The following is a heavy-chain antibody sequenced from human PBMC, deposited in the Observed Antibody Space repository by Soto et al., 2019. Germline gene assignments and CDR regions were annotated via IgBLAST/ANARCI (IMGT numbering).Heavy chain of an antibody. CDR2: ISSSSSYI. CDR3: ASHARINYYDSSGYDYYYGMDV. J-gene: IGHJ6*02. D-gene: IGHD3-22*01. Sequence: LRLSCAASGFTFSSYSMNWVRQAPGKGLEWVSSISSSSSYIYYADSVKGRFTISRDNAKNSLYLQMNSLRAEDTAVYYCASHARINYYDSSGYDYYYGMDVWGQGTTVTVSS. V-gene: IGHV3-21*01. CDR1: GFTFSSYS.